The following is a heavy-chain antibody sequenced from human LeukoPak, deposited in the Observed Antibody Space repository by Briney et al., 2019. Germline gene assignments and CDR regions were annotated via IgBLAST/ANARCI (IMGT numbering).Heavy chain of an antibody. D-gene: IGHD6-13*01. V-gene: IGHV4-34*01. CDR3: ARDRPDYSSSWFDY. J-gene: IGHJ4*02. CDR1: GGSFSGYY. Sequence: ASETLSLTCTVYGGSFSGYYWSWIRQPPGKGLEWIGEINHSGSTNYNPSLKSRVTISVDTSKNQFSLKLSSVTAADTAVYYCARDRPDYSSSWFDYWGQGTLVTVSS. CDR2: INHSGST.